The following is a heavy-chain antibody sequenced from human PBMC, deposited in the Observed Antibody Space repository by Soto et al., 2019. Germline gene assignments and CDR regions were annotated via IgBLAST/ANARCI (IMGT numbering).Heavy chain of an antibody. J-gene: IGHJ6*03. V-gene: IGHV2-70*11. CDR2: IDWDDDK. CDR3: ARGTHTAYYYYYMDV. Sequence: SGPTLVKPTPTLTLTCTFSGFSLSTSGMCVSWIRQPPGKALEWLARIDWDDDKYYSTSLKTRLTISKDTSKNQVVLTMTNMDPVDTATYYCARGTHTAYYYYYMDVWGKGTTVTVSS. CDR1: GFSLSTSGMC.